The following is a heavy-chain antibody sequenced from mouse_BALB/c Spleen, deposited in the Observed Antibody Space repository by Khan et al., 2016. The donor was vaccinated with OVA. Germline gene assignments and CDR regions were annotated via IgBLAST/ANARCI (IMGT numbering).Heavy chain of an antibody. J-gene: IGHJ1*01. D-gene: IGHD1-1*02. CDR3: ASGGYWYFDV. Sequence: QVQLQQSGPELKKPGETVKISCKASGYTFTNYGMNWVKQAPGKGLKWMGWINTYTGEPTYADDFKGRFAFSLETSASTAYLQSNNLKNEDTASYFCASGGYWYFDVWGAGTTVTVSS. CDR1: GYTFTNYG. V-gene: IGHV9-3-1*01. CDR2: INTYTGEP.